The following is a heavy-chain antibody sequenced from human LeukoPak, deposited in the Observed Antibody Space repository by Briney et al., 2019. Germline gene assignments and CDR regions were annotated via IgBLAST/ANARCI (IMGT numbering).Heavy chain of an antibody. CDR1: GASISSHY. Sequence: SETLSLTCSVSGASISSHYWSWIRQPPGKGLEWIGYIHYSGSTNCNPSLKSRVTISLDTSKNQSSLKLTSVTAADTAVYYCSRAGTGFNSPGAYWGQGTLVTVSS. J-gene: IGHJ4*02. CDR2: IHYSGST. V-gene: IGHV4-59*11. CDR3: SRAGTGFNSPGAY. D-gene: IGHD1-14*01.